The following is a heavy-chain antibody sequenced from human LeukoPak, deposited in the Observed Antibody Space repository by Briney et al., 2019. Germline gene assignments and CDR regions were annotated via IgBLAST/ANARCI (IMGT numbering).Heavy chain of an antibody. J-gene: IGHJ3*02. D-gene: IGHD6-13*01. V-gene: IGHV4-4*02. Sequence: SEALSLTCAVSGGSISSSNWWSWVRQPPGKGLEWIGEIYHSGSTNYNPSLKSRVTISVDKSKNQFSLKLSSVTAADTAVYYCAAGSSWFDAFDIWGQGTMVTVSS. CDR3: AAGSSWFDAFDI. CDR2: IYHSGST. CDR1: GGSISSSNW.